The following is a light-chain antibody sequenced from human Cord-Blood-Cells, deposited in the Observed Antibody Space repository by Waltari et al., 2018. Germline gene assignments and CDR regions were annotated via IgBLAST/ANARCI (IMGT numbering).Light chain of an antibody. Sequence: SSELTQDPAVSVALGPTVRITVQGYSLRSYYASWYQQKPGQAPVLVIYGKNNRPSGIPDRFSGSSSGNTASLTITGAQAEDEADYYCNSRDSSGNHVVFGGGTKLTVL. CDR3: NSRDSSGNHVV. V-gene: IGLV3-19*01. CDR2: GKN. CDR1: SLRSYY. J-gene: IGLJ2*01.